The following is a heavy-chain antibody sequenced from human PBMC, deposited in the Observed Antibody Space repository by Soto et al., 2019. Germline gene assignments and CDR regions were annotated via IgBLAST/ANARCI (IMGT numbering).Heavy chain of an antibody. CDR2: IWYDGSNK. J-gene: IGHJ4*02. Sequence: QVQLVESGGGVVQPGRSLRLSCAASGFTFSSYGMHWVRQAPGKGLEWVAVIWYDGSNKYYADSMKGRFTISRDNSKNTLYLQMNSLRAEDTAVYYCARSYRILRYYFDYWGQGTLVTVSS. D-gene: IGHD2-15*01. CDR1: GFTFSSYG. CDR3: ARSYRILRYYFDY. V-gene: IGHV3-33*01.